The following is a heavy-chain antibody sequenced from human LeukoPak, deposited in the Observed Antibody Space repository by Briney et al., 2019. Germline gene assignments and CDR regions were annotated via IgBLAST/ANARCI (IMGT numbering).Heavy chain of an antibody. D-gene: IGHD3-22*01. CDR3: ARGEYYYDGGY. J-gene: IGHJ4*02. V-gene: IGHV3-20*04. CDR2: INWNGDST. Sequence: GGSLRLSCAASGFTFDDYGMTWVRQVPGKGLEWVSGINWNGDSTGYADSTKGRFTISRDNAKKSLYLQMNSLRAEDTAMYYCARGEYYYDGGYWGQGTLVTVSS. CDR1: GFTFDDYG.